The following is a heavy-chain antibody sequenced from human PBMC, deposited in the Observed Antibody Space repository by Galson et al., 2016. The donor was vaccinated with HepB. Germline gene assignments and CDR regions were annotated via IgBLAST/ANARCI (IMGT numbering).Heavy chain of an antibody. CDR1: GGSINSGGYY. D-gene: IGHD3-9*01. Sequence: TLSLTCTVSGGSINSGGYYWTWIRQRPGKGLEWIGHIYYSGTTYYNPSHKSRVTISVDTSKNQFSLKLSSVTAADTAVYYCAREGSYYDILSGWKTYPMDVWGKGTTVTVSS. V-gene: IGHV4-31*03. CDR2: IYYSGTT. J-gene: IGHJ6*03. CDR3: AREGSYYDILSGWKTYPMDV.